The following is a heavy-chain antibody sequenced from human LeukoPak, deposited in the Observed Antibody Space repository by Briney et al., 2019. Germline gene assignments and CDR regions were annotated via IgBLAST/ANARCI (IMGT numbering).Heavy chain of an antibody. CDR2: MYSAGTT. J-gene: IGHJ2*01. CDR1: GFTVNTNY. Sequence: TGGSLRLSCAASGFTVNTNYMSWVRQAPGKGLEWVSVMYSAGTTYYADSVKGRFTISRGRSRNTMYLQMNSLRVEDTAVYYCARDQIAVTGAGYFDLWGRGTLVAVSS. D-gene: IGHD6-19*01. CDR3: ARDQIAVTGAGYFDL. V-gene: IGHV3-66*01.